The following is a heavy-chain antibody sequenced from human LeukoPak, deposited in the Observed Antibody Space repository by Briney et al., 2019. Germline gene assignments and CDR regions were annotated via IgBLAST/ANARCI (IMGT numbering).Heavy chain of an antibody. CDR2: INPNSGGT. V-gene: IGHV1-2*02. J-gene: IGHJ6*03. D-gene: IGHD1-14*01. CDR1: GYTFTGYY. CDR3: ARGRTDENYHYYYYMDV. Sequence: ASVKVSCKASGYTFTGYYMHWVRQAPGQGLEWMGWINPNSGGTNYAQKFQGRVTMTRDTSISTAYMELSSLRSEDTAVYYCARGRTDENYHYYYYMDVWGRGTTVTVSS.